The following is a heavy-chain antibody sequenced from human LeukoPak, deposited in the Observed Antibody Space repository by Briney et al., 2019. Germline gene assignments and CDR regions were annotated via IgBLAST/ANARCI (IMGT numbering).Heavy chain of an antibody. CDR3: ARVFNDAFDI. CDR1: GFTFRDYY. CDR2: ITNSGTTT. Sequence: PGVSLRLSCAACGFTFRDYYMGWIRQAPGKGLEWILYITNSGTTTYIADYVKGRFAISRDNAKSSLYLQMNSMRAEDTAVYYCARVFNDAFDIWGQGTVVTVSS. J-gene: IGHJ3*02. V-gene: IGHV3-11*04.